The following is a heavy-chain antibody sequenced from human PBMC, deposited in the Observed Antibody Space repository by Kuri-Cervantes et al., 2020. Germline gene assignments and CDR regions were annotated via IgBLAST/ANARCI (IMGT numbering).Heavy chain of an antibody. J-gene: IGHJ4*02. CDR2: IYHSGNT. Sequence: GSLRLSCTVSGDGAGTYYWSWIRQVPGKGLEWIGYIYHSGNTYYNPSLKSRVTISIDMSKNQYSLQLTSVTTADTAVYYCARGVGYDILTGYYPARPYYFDYWGQGTLVTVSS. D-gene: IGHD3-9*01. V-gene: IGHV4-59*02. CDR1: GDGAGTYY. CDR3: ARGVGYDILTGYYPARPYYFDY.